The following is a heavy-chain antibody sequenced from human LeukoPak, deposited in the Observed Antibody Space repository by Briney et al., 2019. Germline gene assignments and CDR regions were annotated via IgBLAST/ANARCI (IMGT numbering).Heavy chain of an antibody. CDR3: AKVSSSVVRGAFDI. Sequence: PSETLSLTCTVSGGSISSTSYSWGWIRQPPGKGLEWIGSIYYSGSTYYNPSLKSRVTISVDTSKNQFSLKLSSVTAADTAVYYCAKVSSSVVRGAFDIWGQGTMVTVSS. V-gene: IGHV4-39*07. D-gene: IGHD3-22*01. J-gene: IGHJ3*02. CDR2: IYYSGST. CDR1: GGSISSTSYS.